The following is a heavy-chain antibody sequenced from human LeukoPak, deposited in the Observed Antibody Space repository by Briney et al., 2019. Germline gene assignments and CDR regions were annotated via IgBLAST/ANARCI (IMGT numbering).Heavy chain of an antibody. V-gene: IGHV4-39*01. Sequence: SDTLSLTCTVSGGSISNYYWSWIRQPPGKGLEWIGSIDNSGSTYYNPSLKSRVTISVDTSKDQLSLNLSSVTAADTAVYYCARPPGIAAAWFDPWGQGTLVTVSS. CDR2: IDNSGST. J-gene: IGHJ5*02. CDR3: ARPPGIAAAWFDP. CDR1: GGSISNYY. D-gene: IGHD6-13*01.